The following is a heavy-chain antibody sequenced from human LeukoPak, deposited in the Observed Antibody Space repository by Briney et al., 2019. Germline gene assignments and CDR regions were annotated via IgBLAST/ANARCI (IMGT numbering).Heavy chain of an antibody. CDR2: ISGSGGST. J-gene: IGHJ4*02. CDR3: AKGEVEWELLAPVNEVFDY. Sequence: GTLSLTCAVSGGSISSSNWWSWVRQPPGKGLEWVSAISGSGGSTYYADSVKGRFTISRDNSKNTLYLQMNSLRAEDTAVYYCAKGEVEWELLAPVNEVFDYWGQGTLVTVSS. D-gene: IGHD1-26*01. V-gene: IGHV3-23*01. CDR1: GGSISSSN.